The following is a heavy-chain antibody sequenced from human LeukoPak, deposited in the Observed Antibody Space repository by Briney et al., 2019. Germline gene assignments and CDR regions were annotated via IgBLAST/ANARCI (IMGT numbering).Heavy chain of an antibody. CDR1: GFTFSDRY. J-gene: IGHJ4*02. V-gene: IGHV3-72*01. Sequence: GGSLRLSCVASGFTFSDRYMDWVRQAPWKGLEWVARVRDKANTYSTEYAASVKGRFTISRDDSKSSLYLQMNSLKTEDTAVYYCALSGSYRPFDCWGQGTLVTVSS. D-gene: IGHD3-22*01. CDR2: VRDKANTYST. CDR3: ALSGSYRPFDC.